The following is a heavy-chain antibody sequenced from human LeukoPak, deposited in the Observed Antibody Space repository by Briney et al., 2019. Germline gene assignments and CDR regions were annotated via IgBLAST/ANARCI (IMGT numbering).Heavy chain of an antibody. CDR1: GGSISSSSYY. CDR2: IFYSGTT. J-gene: IGHJ4*02. Sequence: SETLSLTCTVSGGSISSSSYYWDWIRQPPGKGLEWIGTIFYSGTTSYSPSLKSRVTISVDTSWNQFSLKLNSVTAADTAIYYCARRRIAAIDYWGQGTLVTVSS. V-gene: IGHV4-39*01. D-gene: IGHD6-13*01. CDR3: ARRRIAAIDY.